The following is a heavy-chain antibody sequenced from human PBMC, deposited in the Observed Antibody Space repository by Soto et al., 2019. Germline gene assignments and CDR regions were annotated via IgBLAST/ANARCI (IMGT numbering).Heavy chain of an antibody. CDR2: IIPIFGTT. Sequence: SVKVSCKASGGTFSSYTMSWVRQAPGQGLEWMGGIIPIFGTTTYAHKFQGRVTITADGSTSTVYMELSSLRGEDTAVYYCARGALTTLAYYYGMDVWGQGTTVTVSS. CDR1: GGTFSSYT. V-gene: IGHV1-69*13. J-gene: IGHJ6*02. CDR3: ARGALTTLAYYYGMDV. D-gene: IGHD4-4*01.